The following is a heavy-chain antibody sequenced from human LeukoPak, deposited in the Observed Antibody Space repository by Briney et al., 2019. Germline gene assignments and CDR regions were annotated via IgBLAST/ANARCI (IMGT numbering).Heavy chain of an antibody. Sequence: GGSLRLSCAASGFTFSGSAMYWVRQASGKGLEWVGRIRSKANSYATAYAASVKGRFTISRDDSKNTAYLQMNSLKTEDTAVYYCTQTVRDGYNYDHWGQGTLVTVSS. CDR2: IRSKANSYAT. CDR3: TQTVRDGYNYDH. D-gene: IGHD5-12*01. V-gene: IGHV3-73*01. J-gene: IGHJ5*02. CDR1: GFTFSGSA.